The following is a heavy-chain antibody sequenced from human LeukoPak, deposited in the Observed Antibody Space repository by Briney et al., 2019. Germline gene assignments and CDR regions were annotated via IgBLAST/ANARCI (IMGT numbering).Heavy chain of an antibody. CDR3: ARDSAFSSYSY. CDR2: IYSDRST. CDR1: GFTVSDSY. J-gene: IGHJ4*02. D-gene: IGHD2-15*01. V-gene: IGHV3-53*01. Sequence: GGSLRLSCTASGFTVSDSYMSWVRQALGKGLEWVSIIYSDRSTYYAASVKGRFTISRDDSKNTLLLQMDSLRAEDTAIYYCARDSAFSSYSYWGQGALVTVSS.